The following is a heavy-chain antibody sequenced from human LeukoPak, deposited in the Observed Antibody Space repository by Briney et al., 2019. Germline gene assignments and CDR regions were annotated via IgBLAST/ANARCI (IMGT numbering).Heavy chain of an antibody. CDR1: GFSLSTSGMC. D-gene: IGHD5-24*01. CDR2: IDWDDDK. V-gene: IGHV2-70*11. CDR3: ARLSRDGYKYDY. Sequence: ESGPTLVKPTQTLTLTCTFSGFSLSTSGMCVSWIRQPPGKALEWLARIDWDDDKYYSTSLKTRLTISKDTSKNQVVLTMTNMVPVDTATYYCARLSRDGYKYDYWGQGTLVTVSS. J-gene: IGHJ4*02.